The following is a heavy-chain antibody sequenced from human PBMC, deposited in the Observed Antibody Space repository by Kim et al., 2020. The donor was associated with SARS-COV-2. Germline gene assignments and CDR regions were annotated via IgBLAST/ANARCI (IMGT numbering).Heavy chain of an antibody. CDR2: K. D-gene: IGHD2-8*01. Sequence: KYDADSLKDRFTISKDNSKNMLYLQMSSLRVEDTAIYYCARARDEWYFDYWGQGTLVTVSS. V-gene: IGHV3-33*01. CDR3: ARARDEWYFDY. J-gene: IGHJ4*02.